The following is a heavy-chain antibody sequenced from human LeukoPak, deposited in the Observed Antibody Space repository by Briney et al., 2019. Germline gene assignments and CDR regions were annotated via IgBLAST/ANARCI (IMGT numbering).Heavy chain of an antibody. CDR3: ARSIWFGELGFPPPLYYYYYYMDV. J-gene: IGHJ6*03. CDR2: IIPSDGFT. D-gene: IGHD3-10*01. CDR1: GYTFSSYY. Sequence: ASVKVSCKASGYTFSSYYVHWVRQAPGQGLEWMGMIIPSDGFTSYAQKFQGRVTMTRDMSTSTAYMELRSLRSDDTAVYYCARSIWFGELGFPPPLYYYYYYMDVWGKGTTVTISS. V-gene: IGHV1-46*01.